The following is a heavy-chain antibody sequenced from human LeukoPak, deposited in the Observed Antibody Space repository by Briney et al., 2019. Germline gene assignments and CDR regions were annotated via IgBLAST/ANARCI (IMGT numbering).Heavy chain of an antibody. Sequence: PGGFLRLSCAASGFTFDDYAMHWVRQAPGKGLVSVSGISWNSGSIGYADSVKGRFTISRDNAKNSLYLQMNSLRAEDMALYYCAKEAIIASAFDIWGQGTMVTVSS. J-gene: IGHJ3*02. CDR2: ISWNSGSI. V-gene: IGHV3-9*03. CDR3: AKEAIIASAFDI. D-gene: IGHD6-13*01. CDR1: GFTFDDYA.